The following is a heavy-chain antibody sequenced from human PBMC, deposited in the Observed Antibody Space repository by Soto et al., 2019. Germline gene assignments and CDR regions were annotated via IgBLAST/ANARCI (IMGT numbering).Heavy chain of an antibody. CDR3: ARLRYYDILTGYYTGPLTGMDV. J-gene: IGHJ6*02. CDR2: IDPSDSYT. V-gene: IGHV5-10-1*01. Sequence: GETLKISCKGSGYSFTSYWISWVRQMPGKGLEWMGRIDPSDSYTNYSPSFQGHVTISADKSISTAYLQWSSLKASDTAMYYCARLRYYDILTGYYTGPLTGMDVWRQGTTVTVSS. CDR1: GYSFTSYW. D-gene: IGHD3-9*01.